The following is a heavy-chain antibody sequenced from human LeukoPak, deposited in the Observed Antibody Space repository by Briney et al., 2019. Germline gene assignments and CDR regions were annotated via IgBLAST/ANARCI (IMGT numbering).Heavy chain of an antibody. J-gene: IGHJ5*02. CDR1: GYTFTSYA. D-gene: IGHD2-2*01. V-gene: IGHV1-3*01. Sequence: ASVKVSCKASGYTFTSYAMHWVRQAPGQRLEWMGWINAGNGNTKYSQKLQGRVTMTTDTSTSTAYMELRSLRSDDTAVYYCARAQGIVVVPAAMRWFDPWGQGTLVTVSS. CDR3: ARAQGIVVVPAAMRWFDP. CDR2: INAGNGNT.